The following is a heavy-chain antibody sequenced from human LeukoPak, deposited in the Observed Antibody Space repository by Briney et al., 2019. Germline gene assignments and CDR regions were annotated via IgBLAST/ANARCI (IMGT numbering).Heavy chain of an antibody. J-gene: IGHJ3*02. CDR1: GGSIKGGGFF. V-gene: IGHV4-31*03. CDR2: IYYSGST. D-gene: IGHD5-18*01. Sequence: SETLSLTCSVSGGSIKGGGFFWNWVRQHPGKGLEWIGHIYYSGSTSYNPSVKSRVTISVDTSKNQFSLKLTSVTAADTAMYYCARDHGRSYNYGSDALDTWGQGTLVIVSA. CDR3: ARDHGRSYNYGSDALDT.